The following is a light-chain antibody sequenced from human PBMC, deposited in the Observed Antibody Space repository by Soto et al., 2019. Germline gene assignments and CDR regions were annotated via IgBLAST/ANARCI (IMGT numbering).Light chain of an antibody. CDR3: QQSYSTLWT. Sequence: DIQMTQSPSSLSASVGERVTITCRASPSISSYLNWYQQKPGKAPKLLIYAASSLQSGVPSRFSGSGSGTDFTLTISSLQPEDFATYYCQQSYSTLWTFGQGTKVEIK. CDR1: PSISSY. V-gene: IGKV1-39*01. CDR2: AAS. J-gene: IGKJ1*01.